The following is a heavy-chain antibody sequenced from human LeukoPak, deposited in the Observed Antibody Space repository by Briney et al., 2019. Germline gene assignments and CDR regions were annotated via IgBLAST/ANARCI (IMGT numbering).Heavy chain of an antibody. CDR3: ARQGITMVRGVLHYYYYMDV. J-gene: IGHJ6*03. D-gene: IGHD3-10*01. V-gene: IGHV4-39*01. CDR2: IYYSGST. CDR1: GASISSSNYY. Sequence: SETLSLTCAVSGASISSSNYYWGWVRQPPGKGLEWIGSIYYSGSTYYNPSLKSRVTISVDTSKNQFSLKLSSVTAADTAVYYCARQGITMVRGVLHYYYYMDVWGKGTTVTISS.